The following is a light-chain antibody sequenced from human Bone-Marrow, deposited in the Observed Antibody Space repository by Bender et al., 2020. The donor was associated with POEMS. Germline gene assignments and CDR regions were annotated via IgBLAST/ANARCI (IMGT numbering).Light chain of an antibody. CDR1: SSDVGSYNL. Sequence: QSALTQPASVSGSPGQSITISCTGTSSDVGSYNLVSWYQHLPGTAPKLLIYGNSNRPSGVPDRFSGSKSGTSASLAITGLQAEDEADYYCQSYDSSLSGFVVFGGGTKLTVL. V-gene: IGLV1-40*01. CDR3: QSYDSSLSGFVV. CDR2: GNS. J-gene: IGLJ2*01.